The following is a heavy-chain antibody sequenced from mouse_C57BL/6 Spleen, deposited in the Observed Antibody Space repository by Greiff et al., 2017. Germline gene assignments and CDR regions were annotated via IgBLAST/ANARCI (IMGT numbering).Heavy chain of an antibody. CDR3: ARSPMHYGNLYAMDY. V-gene: IGHV1-26*01. J-gene: IGHJ4*01. D-gene: IGHD2-1*01. CDR2: INPNNGGT. Sequence: EVQLQQSGPELVKPGASVKISCKASGYTFTDYYMNWVKQSHGKSLEWIGDINPNNGGTSYNQKFKGKATLTVDKSSSTAYMELRSLTSEDSAVYYCARSPMHYGNLYAMDYWGQGTSVTVSS. CDR1: GYTFTDYY.